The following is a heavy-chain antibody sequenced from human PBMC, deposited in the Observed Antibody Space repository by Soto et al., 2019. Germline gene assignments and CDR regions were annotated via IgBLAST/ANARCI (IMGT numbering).Heavy chain of an antibody. CDR3: ARDRGYYDSSGYLKAFDI. V-gene: IGHV4-61*01. CDR1: GGSVSSGSYY. D-gene: IGHD3-22*01. Sequence: QVQLQESGPGLVKPSETLSLTCTVSGGSVSSGSYYWTWIRQPPGKGLEWIGYIYYSGSTNYNSSLKSPVTISVDTSKNQFSLKLTSVTAADTAVYYCARDRGYYDSSGYLKAFDIWGQGTMVTVSS. CDR2: IYYSGST. J-gene: IGHJ3*02.